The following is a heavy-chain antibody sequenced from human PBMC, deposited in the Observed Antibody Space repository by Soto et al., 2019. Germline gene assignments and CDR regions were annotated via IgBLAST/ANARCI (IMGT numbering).Heavy chain of an antibody. CDR3: ARTRVPSWFDP. CDR2: IDWDDDK. Sequence: YGPTLVNPTQTLTLTCTFSGFSLSTSGMCVSWIRQPPGKALELLARIDWDDDKYYSTSLKTRLTISKDTSKNQVVLTMTNMETVDKAKYYCARTRVPSWFDPWGQGILVTVS. CDR1: GFSLSTSGMC. V-gene: IGHV2-70*11. J-gene: IGHJ5*02.